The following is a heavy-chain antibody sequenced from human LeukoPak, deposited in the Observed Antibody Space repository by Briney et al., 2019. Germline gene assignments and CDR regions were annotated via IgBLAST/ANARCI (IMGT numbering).Heavy chain of an antibody. Sequence: GASVKVSCKASGFTFISYYIHWVRQAPGQGLEWMGIINPSGGSTGYAQKFQDRVTMTRDMPTSTVYMELRSLRSDDTAVYYCARLSYSSSWYPTDYYYYMDVWGKGTTVTVSS. V-gene: IGHV1-46*01. CDR1: GFTFISYY. J-gene: IGHJ6*03. CDR2: INPSGGST. CDR3: ARLSYSSSWYPTDYYYYMDV. D-gene: IGHD6-13*01.